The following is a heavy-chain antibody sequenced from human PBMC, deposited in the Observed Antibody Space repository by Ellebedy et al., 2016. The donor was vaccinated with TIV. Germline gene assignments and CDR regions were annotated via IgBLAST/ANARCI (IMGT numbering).Heavy chain of an antibody. Sequence: GESLKISCAASGFTFSSYSMNWVRQAPGKGLEWVSSISSSSSYIYYADSVKGRFTISRDNAKNSLYLQMNSLRAEDTAVYYCARGHYDFWSGYYPYYYYYGMDVWGQGTTVTVSS. CDR3: ARGHYDFWSGYYPYYYYYGMDV. D-gene: IGHD3-3*01. V-gene: IGHV3-21*01. CDR2: ISSSSSYI. CDR1: GFTFSSYS. J-gene: IGHJ6*02.